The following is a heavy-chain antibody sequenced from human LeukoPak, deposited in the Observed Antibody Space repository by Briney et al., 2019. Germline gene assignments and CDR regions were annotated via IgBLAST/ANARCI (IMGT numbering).Heavy chain of an antibody. CDR1: GYTFTSYG. J-gene: IGHJ6*02. D-gene: IGHD3-9*01. V-gene: IGHV1-18*01. Sequence: ASVKVSCKASGYTFTSYGISWVRQAPGQGLEWMGWISAYNGNTNYAQKLQGRVTMTTDTSTSTAYMELRSLRSDDTAVYYCARDSGMTGYPGLMDVWGQGTTVTVSS. CDR3: ARDSGMTGYPGLMDV. CDR2: ISAYNGNT.